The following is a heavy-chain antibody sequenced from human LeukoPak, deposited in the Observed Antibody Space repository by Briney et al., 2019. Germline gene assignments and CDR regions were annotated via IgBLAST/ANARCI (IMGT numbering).Heavy chain of an antibody. Sequence: SETLSLTCAVYDDSFSGYYCSWIRQPPRKGLEWIGEIDHSGSTNYNPSLQSRVTISVDTSKNQFSLKVSSVSAADTAVYYCARGNRPYGEHEAFDIWGHGTTVTVS. D-gene: IGHD3-10*01. CDR2: IDHSGST. CDR3: ARGNRPYGEHEAFDI. V-gene: IGHV4-34*01. CDR1: DDSFSGYY. J-gene: IGHJ3*02.